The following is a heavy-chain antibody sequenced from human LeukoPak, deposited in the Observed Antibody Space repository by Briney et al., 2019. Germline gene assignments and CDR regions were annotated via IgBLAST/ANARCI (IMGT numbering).Heavy chain of an antibody. J-gene: IGHJ5*02. V-gene: IGHV1-69*13. CDR2: IIPIFGTA. D-gene: IGHD5-12*01. CDR3: ARAKYGYAKNWFDP. CDR1: GGTFSSYA. Sequence: SVKVSCKASGGTFSSYAISWVRQAPGQGLESMGGIIPIFGTANYAQKFQGRVTITADESTSTAYMELSSLRSEDTAVYYCARAKYGYAKNWFDPWGQGTLVTVSS.